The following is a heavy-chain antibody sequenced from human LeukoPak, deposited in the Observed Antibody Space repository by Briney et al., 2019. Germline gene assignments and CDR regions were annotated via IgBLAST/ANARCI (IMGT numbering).Heavy chain of an antibody. D-gene: IGHD3-10*02. CDR3: AELGITMIGGV. CDR1: GFTFSSYE. Sequence: GGSLRLSCAASGFTFSSYEMDWVRQAPGKGLEWVSYISSSGSTIYYADSVKGRFTISRDNAKNSLYLQMNSLRAGDTAVYYCAELGITMIGGVWGKGTTVTISS. V-gene: IGHV3-48*03. CDR2: ISSSGSTI. J-gene: IGHJ6*04.